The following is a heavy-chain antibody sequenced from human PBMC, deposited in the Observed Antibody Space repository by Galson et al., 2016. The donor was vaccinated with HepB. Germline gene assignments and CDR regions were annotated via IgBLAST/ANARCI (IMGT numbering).Heavy chain of an antibody. CDR1: GFTFSDYY. V-gene: IGHV3-11*06. J-gene: IGHJ4*02. CDR3: ATTGTGLAARKFDY. Sequence: SLRLSCAASGFTFSDYYMSWIRQAPGKGLECISYISSRSTYTNYADSVKGRFTISRDNAKNSLYLQMSNLRAYDTAVYYCATTGTGLAARKFDYWGQGILVTVSS. CDR2: ISSRSTYT. D-gene: IGHD6-6*01.